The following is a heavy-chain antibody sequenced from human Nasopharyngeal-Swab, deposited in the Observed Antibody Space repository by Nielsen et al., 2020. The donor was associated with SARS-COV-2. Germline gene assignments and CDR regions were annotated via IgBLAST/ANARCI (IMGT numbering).Heavy chain of an antibody. CDR2: ISYDGSQT. V-gene: IGHV3-30*18. J-gene: IGHJ6*03. CDR1: GFTFSHYG. Sequence: GESLKISCAASGFTFSHYGMHWVRQAPGKGLGWVSFISYDGSQTYYADSVKGRFTISRDKSKNSLYLQTNSLRAEDTAVYYCAKDGGGPPLSPNLQVDIPSDYFYLYMDVWGKGTTVTVTS. D-gene: IGHD1-1*01. CDR3: AKDGGGPPLSPNLQVDIPSDYFYLYMDV.